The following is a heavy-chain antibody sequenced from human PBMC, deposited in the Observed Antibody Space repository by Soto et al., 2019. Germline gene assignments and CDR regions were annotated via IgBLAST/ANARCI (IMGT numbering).Heavy chain of an antibody. D-gene: IGHD6-6*01. V-gene: IGHV4-59*01. CDR2: IYYSGST. Sequence: SETLSLTCTVSGGSISSYYWSWIRQPPGKGLEWIGYIYYSGSTNYNPSLKSRVTISVDTSKNQFSLKLISVTAADTAVYYCARVGSSASGGFDPWGQGTLVTVSS. CDR3: ARVGSSASGGFDP. CDR1: GGSISSYY. J-gene: IGHJ5*02.